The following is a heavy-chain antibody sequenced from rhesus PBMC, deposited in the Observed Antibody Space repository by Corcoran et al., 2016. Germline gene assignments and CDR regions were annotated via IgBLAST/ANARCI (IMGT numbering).Heavy chain of an antibody. CDR3: ARTRITMRVVITGGYFDY. Sequence: QVQLEESGPGVVKPSETLSLTCAVSGGSISDSYRWSWIRQPPGKGLEWIGYIYGSSTSTNYDPSLKSRVTISKDTSKNQFSLNLSSVTAADTAVYYCARTRITMRVVITGGYFDYWGQGVLVTVSS. CDR1: GGSISDSYR. CDR2: IYGSSTST. V-gene: IGHV4S10*01. J-gene: IGHJ4*01. D-gene: IGHD3-28*01.